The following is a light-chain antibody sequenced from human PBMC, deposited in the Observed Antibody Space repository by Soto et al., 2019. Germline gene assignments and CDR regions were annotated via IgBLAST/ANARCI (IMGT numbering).Light chain of an antibody. CDR1: QGISNY. CDR2: AAS. Sequence: DIQMTQSPSSLSASVGDRVTITCRASQGISNYLVWYQQKPGKVPKLLIHAASTLQSGVPSRFSGSGSGTDFTLTITSLQPEDVATYYCQKYNVAPWTFGQGTKLEIK. V-gene: IGKV1-27*01. CDR3: QKYNVAPWT. J-gene: IGKJ1*01.